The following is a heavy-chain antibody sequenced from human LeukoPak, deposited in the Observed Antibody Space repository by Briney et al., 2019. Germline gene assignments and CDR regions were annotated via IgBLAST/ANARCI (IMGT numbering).Heavy chain of an antibody. D-gene: IGHD6-13*01. V-gene: IGHV3-23*01. CDR2: ISGSGGST. Sequence: GGSLRLSCAASGFTFSRYAMSWVRQAPGKGLEWVSAISGSGGSTYYADSVKGRFTISRDNSKNTLYLQMNSLRAEDTAVYYCAKGPYEYSSSWYNYWGQGTLVTVSS. J-gene: IGHJ4*02. CDR3: AKGPYEYSSSWYNY. CDR1: GFTFSRYA.